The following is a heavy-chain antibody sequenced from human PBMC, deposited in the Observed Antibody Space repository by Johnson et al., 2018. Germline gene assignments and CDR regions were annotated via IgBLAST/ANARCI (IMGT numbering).Heavy chain of an antibody. CDR2: ISWNSGSI. Sequence: EVQLVQSGGGVVQPGRSLRLSCAASGFTFSSYGMHWVRQAPGKGLEWVSGISWNSGSIGYADSVKGRFTISRDNAKNSLYLQMNSLRAEDTALYYCAKDIDHLGGGSRYGHFQHWGQGTLVTVSS. J-gene: IGHJ1*01. CDR3: AKDIDHLGGGSRYGHFQH. D-gene: IGHD2-15*01. CDR1: GFTFSSYG. V-gene: IGHV3-9*01.